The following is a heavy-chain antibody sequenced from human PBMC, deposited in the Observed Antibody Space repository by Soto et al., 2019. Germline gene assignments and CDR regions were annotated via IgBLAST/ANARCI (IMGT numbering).Heavy chain of an antibody. D-gene: IGHD3-3*01. CDR3: ARDRATYYDFWSGYSNDAFDI. CDR2: ISAYNGNT. J-gene: IGHJ3*02. Sequence: ASVKVSCKASGYTFTSYGISWVRQAPGQGLEWMGWISAYNGNTNYAQKLQGRVTMTTDTSTSTAYMELRSLRSDDTAVYYCARDRATYYDFWSGYSNDAFDIWGQGTMVPVSS. CDR1: GYTFTSYG. V-gene: IGHV1-18*01.